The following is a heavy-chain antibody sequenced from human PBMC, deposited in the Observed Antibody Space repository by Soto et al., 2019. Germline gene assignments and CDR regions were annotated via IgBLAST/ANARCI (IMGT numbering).Heavy chain of an antibody. CDR1: GFTFSSYA. J-gene: IGHJ4*02. Sequence: EVQLLESGGGLVQPGGSLRLSCAASGFTFSSYAMSWVRQAPGKGLEWVSSISDSGGSAYYADSVKGRFTISRDNSKNTLYLQMNSPRAEDTAVYYCAKDARRTGLVSHWVGWGQGTLVTVSS. CDR2: ISDSGGSA. V-gene: IGHV3-23*01. D-gene: IGHD2-21*01. CDR3: AKDARRTGLVSHWVG.